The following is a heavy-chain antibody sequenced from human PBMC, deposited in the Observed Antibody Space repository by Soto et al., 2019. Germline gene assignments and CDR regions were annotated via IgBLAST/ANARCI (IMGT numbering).Heavy chain of an antibody. CDR2: ISTNGMGT. J-gene: IGHJ5*01. Sequence: EVQLEESGGGLVQPGGSLRLSCSASGFAFSDFAMHWVRQAPGRGLEYVSAISTNGMGTYYADSVKGRFTISRDNSKNTRYLQRDSRRTEDTAVYYCVRWRSSCGSWYDCWGQGALVTVFS. V-gene: IGHV3-64D*08. D-gene: IGHD2-15*01. CDR1: GFAFSDFA. CDR3: VRWRSSCGSWYDC.